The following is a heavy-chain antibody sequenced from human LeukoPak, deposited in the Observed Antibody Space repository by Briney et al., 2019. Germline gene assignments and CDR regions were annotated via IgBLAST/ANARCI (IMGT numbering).Heavy chain of an antibody. CDR1: GGSFSGYY. CDR2: INHSGST. CDR3: AGTQSPWGRDQLLSFGYFDY. V-gene: IGHV4-34*01. D-gene: IGHD2-2*01. Sequence: SETLSLTCAVYGGSFSGYYWSWIRQPPGKGLEWIGEINHSGSTYYNPSLKSRVIISVDTSKNQFSLKLSSVTAADTAVYYCAGTQSPWGRDQLLSFGYFDYWGQGTLVTVSS. J-gene: IGHJ4*02.